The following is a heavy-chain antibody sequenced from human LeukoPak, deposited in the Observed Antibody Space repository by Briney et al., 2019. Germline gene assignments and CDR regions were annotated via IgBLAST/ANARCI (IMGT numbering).Heavy chain of an antibody. CDR1: GFTVSSNY. D-gene: IGHD3-22*01. Sequence: GGSLRLSCAASGFTVSSNYMSWVRQAPGKGLEWVSVIYSGGSTYYADSVKGRFTISRDNSKNTLYLQMNSLRAEDTAVYYCARLLVGYYYDSSGYADYWGQGTLVTVSS. J-gene: IGHJ4*02. CDR2: IYSGGST. CDR3: ARLLVGYYYDSSGYADY. V-gene: IGHV3-53*01.